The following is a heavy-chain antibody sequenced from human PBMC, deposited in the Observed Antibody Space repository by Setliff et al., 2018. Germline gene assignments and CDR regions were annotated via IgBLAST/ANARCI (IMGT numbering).Heavy chain of an antibody. D-gene: IGHD3-16*02. J-gene: IGHJ4*02. CDR3: ARVYGASVWGNYPVDY. V-gene: IGHV3-7*03. CDR2: IKQGGSEK. CDR1: GLTFSSYW. Sequence: PGGSLRLSCAASGLTFSSYWMSWVRQAPGKGLEWVANIKQGGSEKYYVDSVKGRFTISRDNAKNSLYLQMNSLRAEDTAVYYCARVYGASVWGNYPVDYWGQGTLVTVSS.